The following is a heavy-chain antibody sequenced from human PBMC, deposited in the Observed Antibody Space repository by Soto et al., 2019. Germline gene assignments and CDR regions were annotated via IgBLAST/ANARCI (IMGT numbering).Heavy chain of an antibody. CDR3: ARSPTYDSTDY. D-gene: IGHD3-22*01. Sequence: SETLSLTCAVYGGSFSGYYWSWIRQPPGKGLEWIGEINHSGSTNYNPSLKSRVTISVDTSKNQSSLKLSSVTAADTAVYYCARSPTYDSTDYWGQGTLVTVSS. CDR2: INHSGST. V-gene: IGHV4-34*01. CDR1: GGSFSGYY. J-gene: IGHJ4*02.